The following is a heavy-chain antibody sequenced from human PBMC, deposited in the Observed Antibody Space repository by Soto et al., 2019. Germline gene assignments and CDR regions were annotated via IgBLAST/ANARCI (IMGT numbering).Heavy chain of an antibody. Sequence: PSATLSLTCTVSGGSISSGGYYWSWIRQHPGKGLEWIGYIYYSGSTYYNPSLKSRVTISVDTSKNQFSLKLSSVTAADTAVYYCARDLRRAHTPLGSRISLPPEEVPDAFDIWGQGTMVTVSS. V-gene: IGHV4-31*03. D-gene: IGHD1-1*01. J-gene: IGHJ3*02. CDR2: IYYSGST. CDR3: ARDLRRAHTPLGSRISLPPEEVPDAFDI. CDR1: GGSISSGGYY.